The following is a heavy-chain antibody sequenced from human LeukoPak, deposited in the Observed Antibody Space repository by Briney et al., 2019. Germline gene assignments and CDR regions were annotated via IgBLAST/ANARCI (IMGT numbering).Heavy chain of an antibody. V-gene: IGHV3-74*01. D-gene: IGHD2-2*01. J-gene: IGHJ6*02. Sequence: GGSLRLSCAASGFTFSSYWMHWVRQAPGKGLVWVSRINSDGSSTSYADSVMGRFTISRDNAKNTLYLQMNSLRAEDTAVYYCARVRDCSSTSCYNYYYYGMDVWGQGTTVTVSS. CDR1: GFTFSSYW. CDR2: INSDGSST. CDR3: ARVRDCSSTSCYNYYYYGMDV.